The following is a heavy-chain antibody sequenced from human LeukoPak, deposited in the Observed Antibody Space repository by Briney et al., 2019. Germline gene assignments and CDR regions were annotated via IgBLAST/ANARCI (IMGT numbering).Heavy chain of an antibody. CDR1: AFTFSSYA. CDR3: AKDHEAHGYSYGYG. V-gene: IGHV3-23*01. CDR2: IGGSGATT. Sequence: QPGVSLRLSCAASAFTFSSYAMSWVRQAPGKVLESVSAIGGSGATTYYAHSVKRRLPISLPNSKHTPHLQKNSQRPESPAPSHCAKDHEAHGYSYGYGWGQGTLVTVSS. J-gene: IGHJ4*02. D-gene: IGHD5-18*01.